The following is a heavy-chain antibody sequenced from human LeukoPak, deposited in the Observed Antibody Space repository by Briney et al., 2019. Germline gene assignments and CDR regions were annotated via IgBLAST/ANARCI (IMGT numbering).Heavy chain of an antibody. Sequence: NLGESLKISCKGSGYSFTSYWIGWVRQMPGKGLEWMGIIYPGDSDTRYSPSFQGQVTISADTSISTAYLQWSSLKASDSAMYYCARRSSGTSGWGYYYYLDVWGKGITVTVSS. D-gene: IGHD2-2*01. V-gene: IGHV5-51*01. CDR1: GYSFTSYW. CDR2: IYPGDSDT. CDR3: ARRSSGTSGWGYYYYLDV. J-gene: IGHJ6*03.